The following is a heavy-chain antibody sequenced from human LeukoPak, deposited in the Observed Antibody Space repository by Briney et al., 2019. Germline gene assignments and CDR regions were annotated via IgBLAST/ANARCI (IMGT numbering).Heavy chain of an antibody. CDR2: IYYSGST. CDR1: GGSFSGYY. Sequence: SETLSLTCAVYGGSFSGYYWSWIRQHPGKGLEWIGYIYYSGSTYYNPSLKSRVTISVDTSKNQFSLKLSSVTAADTAVYYCARASQAHGMDVWGQGTTVTVSS. V-gene: IGHV4-31*11. CDR3: ARASQAHGMDV. J-gene: IGHJ6*02.